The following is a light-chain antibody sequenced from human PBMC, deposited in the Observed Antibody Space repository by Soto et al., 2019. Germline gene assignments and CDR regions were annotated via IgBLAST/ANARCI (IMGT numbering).Light chain of an antibody. CDR1: HSISKY. Sequence: DTQMTQSPSTLSASVVDRVKINFLASHSISKYLAWYQHTPGKAPKLLIHDASSLESGVPLRFSGSGSGTEFTLIISSLQPDDVATYYCQQYNSSPWKCGQGTKGDIK. V-gene: IGKV1-5*01. J-gene: IGKJ1*01. CDR2: DAS. CDR3: QQYNSSPWK.